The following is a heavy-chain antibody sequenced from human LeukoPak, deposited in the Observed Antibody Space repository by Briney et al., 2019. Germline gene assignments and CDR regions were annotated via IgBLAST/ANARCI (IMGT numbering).Heavy chain of an antibody. Sequence: PGGSLRLSCAASGFTFTSYAMSWVRQTPGKGLEWVASMSGGGDSDYYADSVKGRFTISRDNSKNTLYLQMNSLTAEDTAVYYCARVGVVPAAIPDGFDIWGQGTMVTVSS. V-gene: IGHV3-23*01. CDR2: MSGGGDSD. J-gene: IGHJ3*02. D-gene: IGHD2-2*01. CDR3: ARVGVVPAAIPDGFDI. CDR1: GFTFTSYA.